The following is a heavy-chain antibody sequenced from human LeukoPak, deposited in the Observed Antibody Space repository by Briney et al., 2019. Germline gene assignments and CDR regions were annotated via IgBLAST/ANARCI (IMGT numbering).Heavy chain of an antibody. CDR2: IRSSGRAI. D-gene: IGHD2-8*01. V-gene: IGHV3-48*03. Sequence: PGGSLRLSCGASGFSFSSYEMKWVSQAPGKGLERGSYIRSSGRAIYSAASVKGRSTISRENAKNSLYMQKNRLRDGETAVYYCARGQYCTNGVCTDYWYFDLWGRGTLVTVSS. J-gene: IGHJ2*01. CDR3: ARGQYCTNGVCTDYWYFDL. CDR1: GFSFSSYE.